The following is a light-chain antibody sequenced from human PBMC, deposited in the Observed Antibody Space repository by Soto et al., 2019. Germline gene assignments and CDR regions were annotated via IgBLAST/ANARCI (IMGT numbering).Light chain of an antibody. CDR3: CSYAGTNNFVV. V-gene: IGLV2-8*01. Sequence: QSVLTQPPSASGSPGQSVTISCTGTSSDVGGYQYVSWYQQHPDKAPKLVIFEVNKRPSGVPDRFSGSKSGNTASLTVSGLQAEDEADYYCCSYAGTNNFVVFGGGTKHTVL. CDR1: SSDVGGYQY. CDR2: EVN. J-gene: IGLJ2*01.